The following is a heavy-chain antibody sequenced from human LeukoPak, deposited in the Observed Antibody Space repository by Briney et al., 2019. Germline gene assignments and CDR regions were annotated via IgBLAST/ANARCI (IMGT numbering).Heavy chain of an antibody. D-gene: IGHD1-1*01. CDR2: IYYSGST. V-gene: IGHV4-59*01. Sequence: PSETLSLTCTVSGGSISSYYWSWIRQPPGKGLEWIGDIYYSGSTNYNPSLKSRVTISVDTSKNQFSLKLSSVTAADTAVYYCARSTGTGYYYYYMDVWGKGTTVTVSS. CDR3: ARSTGTGYYYYYMDV. J-gene: IGHJ6*03. CDR1: GGSISSYY.